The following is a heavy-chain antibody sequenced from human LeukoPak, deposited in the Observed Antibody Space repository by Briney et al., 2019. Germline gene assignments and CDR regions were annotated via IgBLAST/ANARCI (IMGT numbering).Heavy chain of an antibody. J-gene: IGHJ4*02. CDR3: ARVDYYGSGSYYTPDY. V-gene: IGHV4-30-4*01. CDR1: GGSISSGDYY. CDR2: IYYSGST. Sequence: SETLSLTCTVSGGSISSGDYYWSWIRQPPGKGLEWIGYIYYSGSTYYNPSLKSRVTISVDTSKNQFSLKLSSVTAADTAVYYCARVDYYGSGSYYTPDYWGQGTLVTVSS. D-gene: IGHD3-10*01.